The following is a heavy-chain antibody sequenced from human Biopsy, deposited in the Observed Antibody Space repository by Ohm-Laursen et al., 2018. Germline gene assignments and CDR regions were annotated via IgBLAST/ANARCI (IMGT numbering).Heavy chain of an antibody. J-gene: IGHJ4*02. CDR1: GGSLSSYS. D-gene: IGHD2-15*01. CDR3: ARRGSGGRSFDY. Sequence: DTLSLTCTVSGGSLSSYSWSWIRQPAGKGLEWIGQIYTSGITNYNPSLKSRVTMSVDTSKNKISLKLGSVTVADTAVFYCARRGSGGRSFDYWGQGSLVTVSS. CDR2: IYTSGIT. V-gene: IGHV4-4*07.